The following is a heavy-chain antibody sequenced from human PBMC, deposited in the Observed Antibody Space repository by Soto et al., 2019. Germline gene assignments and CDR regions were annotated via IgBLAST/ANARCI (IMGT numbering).Heavy chain of an antibody. D-gene: IGHD4-17*01. CDR2: ISGSGGST. J-gene: IGHJ2*01. Sequence: EVQLLESGGGLVQPGGSLRLSCAASGFTFSSYAMNWVRQAPGKGLEWVSVISGSGGSTYYADAVKGRFTISRDNSKSTLDLQMNSLRAEDTAVYYCAKRTVGWYFDLWGRGTLVTVSS. CDR3: AKRTVGWYFDL. CDR1: GFTFSSYA. V-gene: IGHV3-23*01.